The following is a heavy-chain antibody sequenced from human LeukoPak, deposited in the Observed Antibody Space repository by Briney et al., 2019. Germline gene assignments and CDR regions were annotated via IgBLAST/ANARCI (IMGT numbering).Heavy chain of an antibody. CDR2: ISWNSGSI. D-gene: IGHD3-10*02. CDR3: AKSFGMDYVSLPFDY. Sequence: PGGSLRLSCAASGFTFSSYAMSWVRQAPGKGLEWVSGISWNSGSIGYADSVKGRFTISRDNAKNSLYLQMNSLRAEDTALYYCAKSFGMDYVSLPFDYWGQGTLVTVSS. CDR1: GFTFSSYA. J-gene: IGHJ4*02. V-gene: IGHV3-9*01.